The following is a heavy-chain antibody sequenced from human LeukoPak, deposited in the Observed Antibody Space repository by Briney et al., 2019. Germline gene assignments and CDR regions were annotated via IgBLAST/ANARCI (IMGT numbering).Heavy chain of an antibody. Sequence: GGSLRLPCAASGFTFTTYGMHWVRQAPGKGLEWVAVISNDGTTQNHVESVKGRFTISRDNSRNTVYLQMNSLRTEDTALYYCAKDALLYSTSPFDYWGQGTLVTVSS. CDR3: AKDALLYSTSPFDY. V-gene: IGHV3-30*18. CDR2: ISNDGTTQ. CDR1: GFTFTTYG. J-gene: IGHJ4*02. D-gene: IGHD2-2*01.